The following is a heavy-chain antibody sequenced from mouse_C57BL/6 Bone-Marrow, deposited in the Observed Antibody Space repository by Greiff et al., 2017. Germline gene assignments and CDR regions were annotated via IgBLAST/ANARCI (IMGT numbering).Heavy chain of an antibody. Sequence: EVKLVESGGGLVQPGGSLKLSCAASGFTFSDYYMYWVRQTPEKRLEWVAYISNGGGSTYYPDTVKGRFTISRDNAKNTLYLQMSRLKSEDTAMYYCARHGTTVVATSWYFDVWGTGTTVTVSS. CDR2: ISNGGGST. V-gene: IGHV5-12*01. CDR1: GFTFSDYY. D-gene: IGHD1-1*01. J-gene: IGHJ1*03. CDR3: ARHGTTVVATSWYFDV.